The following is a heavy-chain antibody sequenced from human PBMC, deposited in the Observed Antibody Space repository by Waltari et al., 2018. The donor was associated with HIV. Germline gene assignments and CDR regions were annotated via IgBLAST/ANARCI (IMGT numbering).Heavy chain of an antibody. J-gene: IGHJ4*02. CDR1: GGSFSGYY. Sequence: QVQLQQWGAGLLKPSETLSLTCAVYGGSFSGYYWSWIRQPPGKGLEWIGEINHSGSTNYNPSLKSRVTISVDTSKNQFSLKLSSVTAADTAVYYCARGRVVYYDSSGYYVYWGQGTLVTVSS. CDR2: INHSGST. V-gene: IGHV4-34*01. CDR3: ARGRVVYYDSSGYYVY. D-gene: IGHD3-22*01.